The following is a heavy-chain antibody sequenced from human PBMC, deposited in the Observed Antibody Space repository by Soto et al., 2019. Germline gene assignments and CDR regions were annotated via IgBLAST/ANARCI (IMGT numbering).Heavy chain of an antibody. Sequence: SETLSLTCTVSGGSISSSSYYWGWIRQPPGKGLEWIGSIYYSGSTYYNPSLKSRVTISVDTSKNQFSLKLSSVTAADTAVYYCARDRVAVAGTGGIDYWGQGTLVTVSS. J-gene: IGHJ4*02. CDR1: GGSISSSSYY. CDR2: IYYSGST. V-gene: IGHV4-39*07. D-gene: IGHD6-19*01. CDR3: ARDRVAVAGTGGIDY.